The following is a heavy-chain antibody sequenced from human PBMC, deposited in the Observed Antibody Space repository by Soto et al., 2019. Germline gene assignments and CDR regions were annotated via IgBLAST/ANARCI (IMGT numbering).Heavy chain of an antibody. V-gene: IGHV3-48*02. CDR3: VRRWGSSWSFDY. CDR2: ISDSGRTI. D-gene: IGHD6-13*01. Sequence: EVQLVESGGGLVQPGGSLRLSCAASGFSFSDYAMNWVRQAPGKGLEWISDISDSGRTIYYADSVRGRFTISRDDAKNSLYLQMNSLRDEDTAVYYCVRRWGSSWSFDYWGQGTLVAVSS. J-gene: IGHJ4*02. CDR1: GFSFSDYA.